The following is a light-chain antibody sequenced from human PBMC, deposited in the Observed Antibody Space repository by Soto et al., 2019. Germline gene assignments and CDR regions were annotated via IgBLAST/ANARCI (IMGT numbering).Light chain of an antibody. CDR2: STN. Sequence: QSVLAQPPSASGTPGQRVTISCSGSTSNIGSTSSIGSDYVYWYQQLPGTAPRLLIYSTNQRPSGVPDRISGSKAGTSATLAISGLRFEDEDDYYCAVWDDSLSGWVFGGGTKVTVL. J-gene: IGLJ3*02. CDR1: TSNIGSTSSIGSDY. V-gene: IGLV1-47*02. CDR3: AVWDDSLSGWV.